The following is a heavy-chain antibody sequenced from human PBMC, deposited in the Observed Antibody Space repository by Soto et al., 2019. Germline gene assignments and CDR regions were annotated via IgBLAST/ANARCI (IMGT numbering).Heavy chain of an antibody. J-gene: IGHJ4*02. Sequence: GGSLRLSCAASGFTFSSYGMHWVRQAPGKGLEWVAVISYDGSNKYYADSVKGRFTISRDNSKNTLYLQMNSLRAEDTAVYYCAKEMWLATGGHFDYWGQGTLVTVSS. CDR3: AKEMWLATGGHFDY. CDR1: GFTFSSYG. D-gene: IGHD6-19*01. V-gene: IGHV3-30*18. CDR2: ISYDGSNK.